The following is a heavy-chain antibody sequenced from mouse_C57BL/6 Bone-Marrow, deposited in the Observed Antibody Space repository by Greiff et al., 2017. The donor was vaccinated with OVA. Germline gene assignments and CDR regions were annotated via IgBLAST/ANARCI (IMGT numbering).Heavy chain of an antibody. J-gene: IGHJ3*01. CDR2: ISSGSSTI. CDR3: ARYYYGSPWFAY. D-gene: IGHD1-1*01. Sequence: VHVKQSGGGLVKPGGSLKLSCAASGFTFSDYGMHWVRQAPEKGLEWVAYISSGSSTIYYADTVKGRFTISRDNAKNTLFLQMTSLRSEDTAMYYCARYYYGSPWFAYWGQGTLVTVSA. CDR1: GFTFSDYG. V-gene: IGHV5-17*01.